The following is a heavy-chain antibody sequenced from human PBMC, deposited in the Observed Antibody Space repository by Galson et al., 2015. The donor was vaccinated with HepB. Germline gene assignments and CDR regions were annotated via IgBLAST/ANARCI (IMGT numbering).Heavy chain of an antibody. J-gene: IGHJ3*01. V-gene: IGHV3-7*01. CDR3: ARWSLAFDF. CDR2: INQDGGAR. CDR1: GFTFTNYY. Sequence: SLRLSCAASGFTFTNYYMGWVRQAPGKGLEWVAYINQDGGARFYVDSVRGRFTISRDNADNLLYQQMNSLRVEDTAVYYCARWSLAFDFWGQGTMLTVSS.